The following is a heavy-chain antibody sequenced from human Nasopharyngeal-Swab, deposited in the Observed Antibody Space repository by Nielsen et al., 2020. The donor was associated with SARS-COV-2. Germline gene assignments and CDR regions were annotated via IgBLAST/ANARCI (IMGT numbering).Heavy chain of an antibody. CDR3: ARVTPDYYDSSGYYYYYYGMDV. J-gene: IGHJ6*02. Sequence: SVKVSCKASGGTFSSYAISWVRQAPGQGLEWMGGIIPIFGTANYAQKFQGRVTITADESTSTAYMELSSLRSEDTAVYYCARVTPDYYDSSGYYYYYYGMDVCGQGTTVTVSS. V-gene: IGHV1-69*13. CDR1: GGTFSSYA. CDR2: IIPIFGTA. D-gene: IGHD3-22*01.